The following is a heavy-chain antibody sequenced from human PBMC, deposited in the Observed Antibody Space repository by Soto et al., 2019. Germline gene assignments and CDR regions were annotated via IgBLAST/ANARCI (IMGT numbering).Heavy chain of an antibody. CDR1: GYTFTSYG. V-gene: IGHV1-18*01. CDR3: ARGVSVAATGSWFDP. J-gene: IGHJ5*02. CDR2: ISAYNGNT. D-gene: IGHD2-15*01. Sequence: ASVKVSCKASGYTFTSYGISWVRQAPGQGLEWMGWISAYNGNTNYAHKLQGRVTMTTDTSTSTAYMELRSLRSDDTAVYYCARGVSVAATGSWFDPWGQGTLVTVSS.